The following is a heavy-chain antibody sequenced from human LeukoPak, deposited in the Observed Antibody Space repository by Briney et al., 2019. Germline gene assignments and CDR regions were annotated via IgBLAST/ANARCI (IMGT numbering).Heavy chain of an antibody. D-gene: IGHD6-19*01. CDR1: GFTFDDYA. CDR2: ISGDGGST. CDR3: AKGRIAVAGYFDY. Sequence: GWSLRICGTAPGFTFDDYAMHWVRQAPGKGLEWVSLISGDGGSTYYADSVKGRFTISRDNSKNSLYLQMNSLRTEDTALYYCAKGRIAVAGYFDYWGQGTLVTVSS. J-gene: IGHJ4*02. V-gene: IGHV3-43*02.